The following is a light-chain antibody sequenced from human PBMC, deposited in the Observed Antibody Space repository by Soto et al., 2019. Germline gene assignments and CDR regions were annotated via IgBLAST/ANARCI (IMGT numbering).Light chain of an antibody. CDR2: DVS. CDR1: SSDVGGYNY. J-gene: IGLJ1*01. CDR3: CSYAGSYIP. V-gene: IGLV2-11*01. Sequence: QAVLTQPRSLAGSPGQSVTISCTGTSSDVGGYNYVSWYQQHPGKAPKLMIYDVSKRPSGVPDRFSGSKSGNTASLTISGLQAEDAADYNCCSYAGSYIPFGTRSMVTVL.